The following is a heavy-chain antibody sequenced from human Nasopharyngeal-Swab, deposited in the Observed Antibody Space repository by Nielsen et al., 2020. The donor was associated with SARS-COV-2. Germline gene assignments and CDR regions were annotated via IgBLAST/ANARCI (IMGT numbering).Heavy chain of an antibody. V-gene: IGHV3-48*01. J-gene: IGHJ5*02. CDR3: ARDYPGIGWFDP. Sequence: GESLKISCAASGFTFSSYSMNWVRQAPGKGLEWVSYISSSSSSTIYYADSVKGRFTISRDNAKNSLYLQMNSLRAEDTAVYYCARDYPGIGWFDPWGQGTLVTVSS. D-gene: IGHD3-10*01. CDR1: GFTFSSYS. CDR2: ISSSSSSTI.